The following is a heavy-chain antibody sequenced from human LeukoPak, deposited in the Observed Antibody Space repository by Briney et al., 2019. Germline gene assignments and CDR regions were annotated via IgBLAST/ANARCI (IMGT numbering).Heavy chain of an antibody. Sequence: GGSLRLSCAASGLTVSSNYMSWVRQAPGKGLEWVSVIYSGGSTYYADSVKGRFTISRDNSKNTLYLQMNSLRAEDAAAYYCARGEGLFDYWGQGTLVTVSS. CDR3: ARGEGLFDY. V-gene: IGHV3-53*01. J-gene: IGHJ4*02. CDR2: IYSGGST. CDR1: GLTVSSNY.